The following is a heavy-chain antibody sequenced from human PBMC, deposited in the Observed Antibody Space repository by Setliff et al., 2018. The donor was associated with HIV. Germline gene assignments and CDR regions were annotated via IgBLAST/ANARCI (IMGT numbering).Heavy chain of an antibody. CDR3: ARSSLLSGYLYHYYYMDV. V-gene: IGHV3-7*01. CDR2: INGDGNKK. CDR1: GLTVSSNY. D-gene: IGHD3-22*01. J-gene: IGHJ6*03. Sequence: LRLSCAASGLTVSSNYMSWVRQAPGKGLEWVANINGDGNKKYYVDSVKGRFTISRDNGEKSVYLQMNSLRGDDTAVYYCARSSLLSGYLYHYYYMDVWGKGTAVTVSS.